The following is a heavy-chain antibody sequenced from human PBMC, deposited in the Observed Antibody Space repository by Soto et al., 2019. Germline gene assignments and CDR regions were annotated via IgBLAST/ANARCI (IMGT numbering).Heavy chain of an antibody. CDR3: ARDEGYCSGGSCYTNWFDP. Sequence: ASVKVSCKASGYIFTSCGISWVRQAPGQGLEWMGWISAYNGNTNYAQKLQGRVTMTTDTSTSTAYMELSSLRSEDTAVYYCARDEGYCSGGSCYTNWFDPWGQGTLVTVSS. V-gene: IGHV1-18*01. J-gene: IGHJ5*02. D-gene: IGHD2-15*01. CDR1: GYIFTSCG. CDR2: ISAYNGNT.